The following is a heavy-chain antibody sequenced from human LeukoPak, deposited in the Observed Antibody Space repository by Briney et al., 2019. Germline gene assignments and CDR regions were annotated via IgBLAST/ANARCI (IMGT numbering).Heavy chain of an antibody. CDR2: ITSSSSYI. V-gene: IGHV3-21*01. CDR1: GFTFSRYS. CDR3: ATTDTTCY. D-gene: IGHD1-14*01. Sequence: TAGGSLRLSCAASGFTFSRYSMTWVRQAPGKGLEWVSSITSSSSYIYYADSVKGRFTISRDNSKNTLYLEINSLSADDTAVYYCATTDTTCYWGQGTLVTVSS. J-gene: IGHJ4*02.